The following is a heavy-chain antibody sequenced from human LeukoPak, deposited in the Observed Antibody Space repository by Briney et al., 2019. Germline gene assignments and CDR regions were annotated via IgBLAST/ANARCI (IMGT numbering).Heavy chain of an antibody. J-gene: IGHJ6*02. CDR1: GVTFSSYG. Sequence: PGGSLRLSCAASGVTFSSYGMHWVRQAPGKGLEWVAVIWYDGSKKYYADSVKGRFTISRDNSKNTLYLQMSNLRVEDTALYYCAREMNRGAYYFYAINVWGQGTTITVSS. D-gene: IGHD3-10*01. CDR2: IWYDGSKK. V-gene: IGHV3-33*01. CDR3: AREMNRGAYYFYAINV.